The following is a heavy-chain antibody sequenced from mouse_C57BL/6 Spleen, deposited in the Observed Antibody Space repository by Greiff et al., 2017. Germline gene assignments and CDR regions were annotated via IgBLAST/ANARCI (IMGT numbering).Heavy chain of an antibody. J-gene: IGHJ2*01. CDR1: GYTFTSYW. D-gene: IGHD2-4*01. V-gene: IGHV1-59*01. Sequence: QVQLQQPGAELVRPGTSVKLSCKASGYTFTSYWMHWVKQRPGQGLEWIGVIDPSDSYTNYNQKFKGKATLTVDTSSSTAYMQLSSLTSEDSAVYYCARDYDYDVGDYWGQGTTLTVSS. CDR3: ARDYDYDVGDY. CDR2: IDPSDSYT.